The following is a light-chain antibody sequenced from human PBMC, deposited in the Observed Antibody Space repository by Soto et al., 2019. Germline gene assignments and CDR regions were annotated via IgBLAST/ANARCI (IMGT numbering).Light chain of an antibody. V-gene: IGKV1-33*01. CDR3: QQYDSFPYS. CDR1: QDITNY. CDR2: DAS. Sequence: IQMTQSPLFLSASIGDRVTITCQASQDITNYLNWYQQKPGKAPKLLIYDASMLERGVPSRFSGGGSGTHFTFTISSLQPEVIATFYCQQYDSFPYSFGQGTKLEIK. J-gene: IGKJ2*03.